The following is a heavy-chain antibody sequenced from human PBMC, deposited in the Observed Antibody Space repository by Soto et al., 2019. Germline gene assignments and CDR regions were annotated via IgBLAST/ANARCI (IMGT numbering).Heavy chain of an antibody. J-gene: IGHJ4*02. CDR1: GFTFSSYG. Sequence: GGSLRLSCAASGFTFSSYGMHWVRQAPGKGLEWVAVISYDGSNRYYADSVKGRFTISRDNSKNTLYLQMNSLRAEDTAVYYCAKEKHDGSHDYWGQGTLVTVSS. V-gene: IGHV3-30*18. D-gene: IGHD3-10*01. CDR2: ISYDGSNR. CDR3: AKEKHDGSHDY.